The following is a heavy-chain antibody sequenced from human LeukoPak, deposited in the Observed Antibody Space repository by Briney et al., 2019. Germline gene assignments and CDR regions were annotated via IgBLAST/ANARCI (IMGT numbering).Heavy chain of an antibody. J-gene: IGHJ4*02. Sequence: SETLSLTCAVYGGSFNDFYGSWTRQSPGKGLEWIGEISQSGRTNYNPSLRSRVTISIDTSKNQFSLKLNSVTAADTAVYYCARGHVPRDWGQGNLVIVSS. CDR2: ISQSGRT. CDR3: ARGHVPRD. CDR1: GGSFNDFY. V-gene: IGHV4-34*01. D-gene: IGHD3-10*01.